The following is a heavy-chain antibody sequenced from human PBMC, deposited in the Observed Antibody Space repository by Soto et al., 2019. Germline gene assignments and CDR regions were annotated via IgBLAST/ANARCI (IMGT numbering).Heavy chain of an antibody. V-gene: IGHV1-18*04. J-gene: IGHJ6*03. CDR3: ARFNFTRAGDNSYYYVDV. Sequence: QVQLVQSGAEVKRPWASVKVYCKASGDTLKTLDVSWVRQAPGQGPEWMAWITPHNGDTNFAQKFRGTVPLTADTLSATTFMELRTLRPYATGAYFRARFNFTRAGDNSYYYVDVWGQGTTVTVS. CDR2: ITPHNGDT. CDR1: GDTLKTLD. D-gene: IGHD1-1*01.